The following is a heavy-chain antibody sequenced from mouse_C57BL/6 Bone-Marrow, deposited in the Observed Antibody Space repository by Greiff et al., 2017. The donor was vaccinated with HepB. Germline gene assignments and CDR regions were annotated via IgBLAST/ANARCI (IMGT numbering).Heavy chain of an antibody. CDR3: ARAEEEVGFAY. J-gene: IGHJ3*01. V-gene: IGHV1-9*01. Sequence: QVQLQQSGAELMKPGASVKLSCKATGYTFTGYWVEWVKQRPGHGLEWIGEILPGSGSTNYNDKFTGKATFTADTSSNTAYMQLSSLTTEDSAIYYCARAEEEVGFAYWGQGTLVTVSA. CDR2: ILPGSGST. CDR1: GYTFTGYW. D-gene: IGHD1-1*01.